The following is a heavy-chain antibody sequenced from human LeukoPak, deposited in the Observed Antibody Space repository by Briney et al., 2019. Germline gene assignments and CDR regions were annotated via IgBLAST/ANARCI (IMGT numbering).Heavy chain of an antibody. V-gene: IGHV3-48*01. D-gene: IGHD6-19*01. CDR2: ISSSSSTI. Sequence: QPGGSLRLSCAASGFTFSSYSMNWVREAPGRGLEWVSYISSSSSTIYYADSVKGRFTISRDNAKNSLYLQMNSLRAEDTAVYYCARSLARGQWLKYYYMDVWGKGTTVTISS. CDR3: ARSLARGQWLKYYYMDV. J-gene: IGHJ6*03. CDR1: GFTFSSYS.